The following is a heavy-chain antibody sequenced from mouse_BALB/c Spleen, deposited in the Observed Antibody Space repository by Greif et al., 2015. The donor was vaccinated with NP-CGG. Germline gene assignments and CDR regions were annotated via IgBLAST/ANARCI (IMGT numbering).Heavy chain of an antibody. D-gene: IGHD1-2*01. CDR2: INPSNGGA. CDR3: TRGRQRDFDF. Sequence: QVQLQQSGAELVKPGASVKLSCKASGYTFISYYMYWVKQRPGQGLEWIGEINPSNGGANLNEKFKSKATLTVDKSSSTAYMQLSSLTSEDSAVYFCTRGRQRDFDFWGQGTTLTVSS. V-gene: IGHV1S81*02. CDR1: GYTFISYY. J-gene: IGHJ2*01.